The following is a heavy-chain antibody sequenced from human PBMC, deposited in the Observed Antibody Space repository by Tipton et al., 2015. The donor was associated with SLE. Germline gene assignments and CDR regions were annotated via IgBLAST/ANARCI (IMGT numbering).Heavy chain of an antibody. D-gene: IGHD2-21*01. J-gene: IGHJ4*02. CDR3: VGLDIVVQK. V-gene: IGHV4-30-4*08. CDR2: IYFTGSA. Sequence: TLSLTCTVSGASISSGDLYWGWIRQSPGKTLEWIGYIYFTGSAYYNPSLESRAGLSVDTAKNQFSQKLNKLTVADTAVYYCVGLDIVVQKWGQGTLVTVSS. CDR1: GASISSGDLY.